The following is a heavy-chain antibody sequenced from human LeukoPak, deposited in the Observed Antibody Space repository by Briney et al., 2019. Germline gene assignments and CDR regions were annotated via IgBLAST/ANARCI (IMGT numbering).Heavy chain of an antibody. CDR2: ISYDGSNK. CDR3: ARDRGSPYGSGSYYNMPYYYYYGMDV. Sequence: HSGGSLRLSCAASGFTFSSYAMHWVRQAPGKGLEWVAVISYDGSNKYYADSVKGRFTISRDNSKNTLYLQMNSLRAEDTAVYYCARDRGSPYGSGSYYNMPYYYYYGMDVWGQGTTVTVSS. CDR1: GFTFSSYA. V-gene: IGHV3-30-3*01. J-gene: IGHJ6*02. D-gene: IGHD3-10*01.